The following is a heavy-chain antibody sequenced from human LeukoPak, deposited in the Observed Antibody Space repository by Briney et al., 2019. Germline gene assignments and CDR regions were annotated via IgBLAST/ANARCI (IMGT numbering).Heavy chain of an antibody. CDR3: AKRRRGSYPAFYHYFDY. V-gene: IGHV3-23*01. J-gene: IGHJ4*02. Sequence: SGGSLRLSCAASGFTFSSYAMSWVRQAPGRGLEWVSAISGSGGSTYYADSVKGRFTISRDNSKNTLYLQMNSLKAEDTAVYYCAKRRRGSYPAFYHYFDYWGQGTLVTVSS. D-gene: IGHD1-26*01. CDR2: ISGSGGST. CDR1: GFTFSSYA.